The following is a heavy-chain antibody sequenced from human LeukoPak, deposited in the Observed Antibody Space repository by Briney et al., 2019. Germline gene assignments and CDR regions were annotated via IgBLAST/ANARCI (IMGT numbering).Heavy chain of an antibody. V-gene: IGHV3-7*05. CDR1: GFTFSSYW. CDR3: ARGGGRHVEH. J-gene: IGHJ1*01. D-gene: IGHD3-16*01. CDR2: IKEDGSEK. Sequence: PGGSLRLSCVAPGFTFSSYWMSWVRQAPGKGLEWVANIKEDGSEKNYVDSVKGRFTISRDNAKNSLYLQMNSLRVEDTAVYYCARGGGRHVEHWGQGTLVTVSS.